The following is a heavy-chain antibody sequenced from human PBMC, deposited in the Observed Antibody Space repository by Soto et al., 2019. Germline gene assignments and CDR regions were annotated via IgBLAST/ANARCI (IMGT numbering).Heavy chain of an antibody. D-gene: IGHD1-26*01. CDR3: AVIVGANQGRNYYYYGMDV. V-gene: IGHV1-69*12. CDR1: GGTFSSYA. Sequence: QVQLVQSGAEVKKPGSSVKVSCKASGGTFSSYAISWVRQAPGQGLEWMGGIIPIFGTANYAQKFQGRVTITADEXXSXAXXELSSLRAEDTAVYYCAVIVGANQGRNYYYYGMDVWGQGTTVTVSS. CDR2: IIPIFGTA. J-gene: IGHJ6*02.